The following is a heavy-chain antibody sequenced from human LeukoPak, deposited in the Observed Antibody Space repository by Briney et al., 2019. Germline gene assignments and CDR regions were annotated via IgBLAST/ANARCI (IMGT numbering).Heavy chain of an antibody. Sequence: GGSLRLSCAASGFTLINHWMHWVRQAPGKGLVWVSRISTDGSSTHYADSVKGRFTISRDGAKNTLYLQMNSLRAEDTAVYYCARDSGSGSYGDYWGQGTLVIVSS. J-gene: IGHJ4*02. V-gene: IGHV3-74*01. D-gene: IGHD3-10*01. CDR3: ARDSGSGSYGDY. CDR2: ISTDGSST. CDR1: GFTLINHW.